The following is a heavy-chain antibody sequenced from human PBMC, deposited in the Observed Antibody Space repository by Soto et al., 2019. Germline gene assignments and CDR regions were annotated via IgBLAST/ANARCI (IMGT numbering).Heavy chain of an antibody. D-gene: IGHD6-13*01. J-gene: IGHJ6*02. Sequence: AGVKVSCKPSGYTFTSYAMHWVRQAPGQRLEWMGWINAGNGNTKYSQKFKGRVTITRDTSASTAYMELSSLRSEETAVYYWASLSYSSRWYGRGSYYYYGMDVWG. CDR2: INAGNGNT. V-gene: IGHV1-3*01. CDR1: GYTFTSYA. CDR3: ASLSYSSRWYGRGSYYYYGMDV.